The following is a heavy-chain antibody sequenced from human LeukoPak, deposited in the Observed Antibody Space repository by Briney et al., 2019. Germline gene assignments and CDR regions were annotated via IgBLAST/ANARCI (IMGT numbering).Heavy chain of an antibody. CDR1: GFTFSNAW. CDR2: IKSKSDGGTT. D-gene: IGHD6-13*01. CDR3: TALLLGSSWYER. V-gene: IGHV3-15*01. J-gene: IGHJ5*02. Sequence: GGSLRLSCAASGFTFSNAWMSWVRQAPGKGLEWVGRIKSKSDGGTTDYDAPVKGIFTVSRDDSKNTLYLQMNSLNTDDTAIYYCTALLLGSSWYERWGQGTLVTVSS.